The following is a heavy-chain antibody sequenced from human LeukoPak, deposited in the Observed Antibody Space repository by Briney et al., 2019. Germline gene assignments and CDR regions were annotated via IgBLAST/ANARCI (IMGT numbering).Heavy chain of an antibody. J-gene: IGHJ4*02. CDR2: MNPNSGHT. CDR1: GYTFTSYD. V-gene: IGHV1-8*01. Sequence: GASVKVSCKASGYTFTSYDINWVRQAPGQGLEWMGWMNPNSGHTGYAHKFQGRVTMTRDTSIGTAYMELSSLRFEDTAVYYCARYFSGRGYTYADGDYWGQGTPVTVSS. CDR3: ARYFSGRGYTYADGDY. D-gene: IGHD5-18*01.